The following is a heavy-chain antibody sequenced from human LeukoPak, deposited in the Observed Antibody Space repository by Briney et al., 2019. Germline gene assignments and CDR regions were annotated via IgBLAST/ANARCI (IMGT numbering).Heavy chain of an antibody. D-gene: IGHD6-13*01. V-gene: IGHV1-18*01. CDR3: ARAIAGAEGLPYYYCGMDV. CDR1: GYTFTSYG. Sequence: ASVKVSCKASGYTFTSYGISWVRQAPGQGLEWMGWISAYNGNTNYAQKLQGRVTMTTDTSTSTAYMELRSLRSDDTAVYYCARAIAGAEGLPYYYCGMDVWGQGTTVTVSS. CDR2: ISAYNGNT. J-gene: IGHJ6*02.